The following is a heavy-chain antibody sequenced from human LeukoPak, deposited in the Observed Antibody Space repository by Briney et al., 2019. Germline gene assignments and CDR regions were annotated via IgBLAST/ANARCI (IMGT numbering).Heavy chain of an antibody. CDR3: ARDGRHDYGDYRDGMDV. D-gene: IGHD4-17*01. CDR1: GGSISSYY. Sequence: SETLSLTCTVSGGSISSYYWSWIRQPPGKGLEWTGYIYYSGSTNYNPSLKSRVTISVDTSKNQFSLKLSSVTAADTAVYYCARDGRHDYGDYRDGMDVWGQGTTVTVSS. V-gene: IGHV4-59*01. J-gene: IGHJ6*02. CDR2: IYYSGST.